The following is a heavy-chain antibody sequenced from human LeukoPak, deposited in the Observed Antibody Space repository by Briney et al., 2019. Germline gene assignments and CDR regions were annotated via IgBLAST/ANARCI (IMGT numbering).Heavy chain of an antibody. CDR1: GFTFNNYW. V-gene: IGHV3-7*01. J-gene: IGHJ4*02. CDR2: IKTDGSET. CDR3: VRNLPGAGY. D-gene: IGHD3-9*01. Sequence: GGSLRLSCAASGFTFNNYWLSWVRQAPGKGLEGVANIKTDGSETYYVDAVKGRFTISRDNAKNSLYLQMNNLRVEDTAVYYCVRNLPGAGYWGQGTLVIVSS.